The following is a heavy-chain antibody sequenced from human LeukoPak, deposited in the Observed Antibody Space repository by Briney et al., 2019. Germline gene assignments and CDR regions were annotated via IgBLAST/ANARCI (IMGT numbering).Heavy chain of an antibody. Sequence: PSETLSLTCTVPGGSISSSSYYWGWIRQPPGKGLEWIGSIYYSGSTYYNPSLKSRVTISVDTPKNQFSLKLSSVTAADTAVYYCARQVLRNNWFDPWGQGTLVTVSS. D-gene: IGHD4/OR15-4a*01. V-gene: IGHV4-39*01. CDR2: IYYSGST. CDR3: ARQVLRNNWFDP. CDR1: GGSISSSSYY. J-gene: IGHJ5*02.